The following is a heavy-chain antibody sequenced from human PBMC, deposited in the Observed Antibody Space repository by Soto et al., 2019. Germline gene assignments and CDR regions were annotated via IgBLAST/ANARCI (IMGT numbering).Heavy chain of an antibody. Sequence: EVQLVESGGDLIQPGGSLRISCAASGFTFSTSWMHWVRQTPGEGLAWVSRINSDGTTINYADSVKGRFTISRDNAKNTLYLQMNSLRDDDTAVDYCTRAGSYRFDYWGQGTLVTVSS. J-gene: IGHJ4*02. V-gene: IGHV3-74*01. CDR2: INSDGTTI. D-gene: IGHD1-26*01. CDR1: GFTFSTSW. CDR3: TRAGSYRFDY.